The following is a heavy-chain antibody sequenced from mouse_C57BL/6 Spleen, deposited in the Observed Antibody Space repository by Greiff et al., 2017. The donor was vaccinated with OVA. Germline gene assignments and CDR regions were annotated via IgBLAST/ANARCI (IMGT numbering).Heavy chain of an antibody. V-gene: IGHV14-1*01. CDR3: ATRDSSGYYWVAY. D-gene: IGHD3-2*02. CDR2: IDPEDGDT. J-gene: IGHJ3*01. CDR1: GFNIKDYY. Sequence: EVQLVESGAELVRPGASVKLSCTASGFNIKDYYMHWVKQRPEQGLEWIGRIDPEDGDTEYAPKFQGKATMTADTSSNTAYLQLSSLTSEDTAVYYCATRDSSGYYWVAYWGHETLVTVSA.